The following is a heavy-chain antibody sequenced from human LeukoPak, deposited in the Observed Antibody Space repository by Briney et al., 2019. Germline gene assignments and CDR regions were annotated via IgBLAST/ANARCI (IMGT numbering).Heavy chain of an antibody. D-gene: IGHD2-2*02. J-gene: IGHJ6*03. Sequence: SETLSLTCAVYGGSFSGYYWSWIRQPPGKGLEWIGGINHSGSTNYNPSLKSRVTISVDTSKSQFSLKLSSVTAADTAVYYCARVVRRNCSSTSCYNKRYYYYYMDVWGKGTTVTVSS. CDR3: ARVVRRNCSSTSCYNKRYYYYYMDV. CDR2: INHSGST. CDR1: GGSFSGYY. V-gene: IGHV4-34*01.